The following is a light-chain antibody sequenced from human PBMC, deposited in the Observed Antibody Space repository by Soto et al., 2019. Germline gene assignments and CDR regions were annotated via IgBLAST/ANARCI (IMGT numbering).Light chain of an antibody. CDR1: SSDVGGYNY. V-gene: IGLV2-14*01. CDR2: DVS. J-gene: IGLJ1*01. CDR3: SSYTSSSTYV. Sequence: QSALTQPASVSGSPGQSITIACTGTSSDVGGYNYVSWYQQYPGKAPRLVISDVSNRPSGVSNRFSGSKSGNSASLTISGLQAEDEADYYCSSYTSSSTYVFGTGTKHTVL.